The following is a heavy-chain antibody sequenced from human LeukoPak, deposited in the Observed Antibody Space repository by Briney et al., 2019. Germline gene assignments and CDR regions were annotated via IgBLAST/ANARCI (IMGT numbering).Heavy chain of an antibody. J-gene: IGHJ1*01. Sequence: ASVKVSCKASGYTFTSYYMHWVQQAPGQGLEWMGIINPSGGSTSYAQKFQGRVTMTRDTSTSTVYMELSSLRSEDTAVHYCARDRDSSGWYNGFQHWGQGTLVTVSS. CDR3: ARDRDSSGWYNGFQH. V-gene: IGHV1-46*01. D-gene: IGHD6-19*01. CDR1: GYTFTSYY. CDR2: INPSGGST.